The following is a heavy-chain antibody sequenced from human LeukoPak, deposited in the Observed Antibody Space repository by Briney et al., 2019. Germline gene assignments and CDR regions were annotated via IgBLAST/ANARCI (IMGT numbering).Heavy chain of an antibody. D-gene: IGHD3-10*01. Sequence: PSETLSLTCTVSGRSISSYYWSWIRQPPGKGLEWIGYIYYSGSTNYNPSLKSRVTISVDTSKNQFSLKLSSVTAADTAVYYCARAPYYYGSGSYLGFDYWGQGTLVTVSS. CDR3: ARAPYYYGSGSYLGFDY. CDR1: GRSISSYY. J-gene: IGHJ4*02. V-gene: IGHV4-59*01. CDR2: IYYSGST.